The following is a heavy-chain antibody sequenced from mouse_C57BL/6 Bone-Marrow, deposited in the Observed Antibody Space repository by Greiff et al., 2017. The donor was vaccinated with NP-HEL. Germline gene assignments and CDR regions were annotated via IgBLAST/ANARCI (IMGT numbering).Heavy chain of an antibody. CDR1: GYTFTSYW. D-gene: IGHD2-4*01. J-gene: IGHJ3*01. V-gene: IGHV1-72*01. CDR2: IDPNSGGT. CDR3: AREGVYYDYY. Sequence: QVQLKQPGAELVKPGASVKLSCKASGYTFTSYWMHWVKQRPGRGLEWIGRIDPNSGGTKYNEKFKSKATLTVDKPSSTAYMQLSSLTSEDSAVYYCAREGVYYDYYWGQGTLVTVSA.